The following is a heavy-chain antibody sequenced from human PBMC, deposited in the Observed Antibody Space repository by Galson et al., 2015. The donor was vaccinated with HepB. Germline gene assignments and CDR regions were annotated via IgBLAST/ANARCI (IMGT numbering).Heavy chain of an antibody. J-gene: IGHJ5*02. D-gene: IGHD3-22*01. CDR3: AREMHTYYYDSGGYHPNWGLGWCDP. CDR2: ISYDGSNK. CDR1: GFTFSSYD. Sequence: SLRLSCAASGFTFSSYDMHWVRQAPGKGLEWVAVISYDGSNKYHGDSVKGRFTISRDNSNNTLYLQMNSLRPEDTAVYYCAREMHTYYYDSGGYHPNWGLGWCDPWGQGTLVTVSS. V-gene: IGHV3-30-3*01.